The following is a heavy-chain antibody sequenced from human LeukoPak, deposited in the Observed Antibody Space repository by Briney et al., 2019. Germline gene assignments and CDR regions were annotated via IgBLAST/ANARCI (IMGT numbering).Heavy chain of an antibody. V-gene: IGHV3-23*01. CDR1: GFTFSSYA. D-gene: IGHD3-16*02. J-gene: IGHJ2*01. Sequence: GGSLRLSCAASGFTFSSYAMSWVRQAPGKGLEWVSAISGSGGSTYYADSVKGRFTISRDNAKNSLYLQMNSLRAEDTALYYCASTGDFSSAALGLWGRGTLVTVSS. CDR3: ASTGDFSSAALGL. CDR2: ISGSGGST.